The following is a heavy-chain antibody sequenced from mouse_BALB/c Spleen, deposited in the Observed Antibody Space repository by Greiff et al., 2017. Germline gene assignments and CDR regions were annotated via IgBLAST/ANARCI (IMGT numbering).Heavy chain of an antibody. CDR2: ISNGGGST. Sequence: EVQLVESGGGLVQPGGSLKLSCAASGFTFSSYTMSWVRQTPEKRLEWVAYISNGGGSTYYPDTVKGRFTISRDNAKNTLYLQMSSLKSEDTAMYYCARHSHYGYYFDYWGQGTTLTVSS. D-gene: IGHD2-2*01. CDR1: GFTFSSYT. V-gene: IGHV5-12-2*01. J-gene: IGHJ2*01. CDR3: ARHSHYGYYFDY.